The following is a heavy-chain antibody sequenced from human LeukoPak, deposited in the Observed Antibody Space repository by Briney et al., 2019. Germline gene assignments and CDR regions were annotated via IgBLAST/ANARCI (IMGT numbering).Heavy chain of an antibody. J-gene: IGHJ4*02. CDR1: GFTFSTFD. D-gene: IGHD4-17*01. Sequence: GRSLRLSCAASGFTFSTFDMHWVRQTPGKGLEWVAPIWFDGGNTYYTASVKGRFTISRDNSKNTVYLQMNSLRDEDTAVYHCARSTVTNRHYFDYWGQGTQVTVSS. V-gene: IGHV3-33*01. CDR2: IWFDGGNT. CDR3: ARSTVTNRHYFDY.